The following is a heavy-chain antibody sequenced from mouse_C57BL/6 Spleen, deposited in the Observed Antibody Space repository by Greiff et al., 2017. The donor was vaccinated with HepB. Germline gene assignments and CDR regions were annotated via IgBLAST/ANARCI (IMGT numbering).Heavy chain of an antibody. V-gene: IGHV5-15*01. D-gene: IGHD2-4*01. CDR2: ISNLAYSI. CDR3: AREGIYYDYDWYFDV. CDR1: GFTFSDYG. J-gene: IGHJ1*03. Sequence: EVQLQESGGGLVQPGGSLKLSCAASGFTFSDYGMAWVRQAPRKGPEWVAFISNLAYSIYYADTVTGRFTISRENAKNTLYLEMSSLRSEDTAMYYCAREGIYYDYDWYFDVWGTGTTVTVSS.